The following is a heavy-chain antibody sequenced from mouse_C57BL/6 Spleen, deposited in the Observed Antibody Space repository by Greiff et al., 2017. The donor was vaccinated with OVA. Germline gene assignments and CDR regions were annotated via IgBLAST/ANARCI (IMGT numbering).Heavy chain of an antibody. J-gene: IGHJ2*01. V-gene: IGHV14-1*01. CDR3: TTNYGYDDGYYFDY. Sequence: EVQLQQSGAELVRPGASVKLSCTASGFNIKDYYMHWVKQRPEQGLEWIGRIDPEDGDTEYAPKFQGKATMTADTSSNTAYLQLSSLTSEDTAVYYCTTNYGYDDGYYFDYWGQGTTLTVSS. D-gene: IGHD2-2*01. CDR2: IDPEDGDT. CDR1: GFNIKDYY.